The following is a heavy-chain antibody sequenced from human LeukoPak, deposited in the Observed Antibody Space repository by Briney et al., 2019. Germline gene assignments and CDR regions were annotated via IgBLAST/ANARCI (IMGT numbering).Heavy chain of an antibody. J-gene: IGHJ4*02. D-gene: IGHD3-9*01. Sequence: PGGSLRLSCAASGFTFSSYEMNWVRQAPGKGLEWVSYISSSGSTIYYADSVKGRFTISRDNAKNSLYLQVNSLRAEDTAVYYCASQTYYDILTGYGGESHWGQGTLVTVSS. V-gene: IGHV3-48*03. CDR3: ASQTYYDILTGYGGESH. CDR2: ISSSGSTI. CDR1: GFTFSSYE.